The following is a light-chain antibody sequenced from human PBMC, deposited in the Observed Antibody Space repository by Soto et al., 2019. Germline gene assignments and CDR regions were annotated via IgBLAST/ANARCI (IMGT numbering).Light chain of an antibody. Sequence: EIVLTQSPGTLSLSPGERATLSCRASQSVSSNYLAWYQQKPGQAPRLLIYGASSRATGSTDRFSGSGSGTDFTLTISRLEPEDFAVYYCQQYGGSPRVTFGGGTKVEIK. J-gene: IGKJ4*01. CDR2: GAS. CDR3: QQYGGSPRVT. CDR1: QSVSSNY. V-gene: IGKV3-20*01.